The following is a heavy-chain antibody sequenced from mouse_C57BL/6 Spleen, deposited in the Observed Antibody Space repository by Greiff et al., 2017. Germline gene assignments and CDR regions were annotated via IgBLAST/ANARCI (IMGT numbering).Heavy chain of an antibody. Sequence: VQLQQSGPELVKPGASVKISCKASGYTFTDYYMNWVKQSHGKSLEWIGDINPNNGGTSYNQKFKGKATLTVDKSSSTAYMGLRSLTSEDSAVYYCARFWYYGSSRYAMDYWGQGTSVTVSS. V-gene: IGHV1-26*01. J-gene: IGHJ4*01. CDR3: ARFWYYGSSRYAMDY. D-gene: IGHD1-1*01. CDR2: INPNNGGT. CDR1: GYTFTDYY.